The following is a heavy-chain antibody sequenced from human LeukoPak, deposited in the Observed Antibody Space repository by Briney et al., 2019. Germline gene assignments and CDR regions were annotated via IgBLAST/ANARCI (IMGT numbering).Heavy chain of an antibody. J-gene: IGHJ4*02. Sequence: ASVKVSCKASGYTFTGYYMHWVRQAPGQGLEWMEWINPNSGGTNYAQKFQGRVTMTRDTSISTAYMELSRLRSDDTAVYYCARVDGYNSGVDYWGQGTLVTVSS. D-gene: IGHD5-24*01. V-gene: IGHV1-2*02. CDR1: GYTFTGYY. CDR3: ARVDGYNSGVDY. CDR2: INPNSGGT.